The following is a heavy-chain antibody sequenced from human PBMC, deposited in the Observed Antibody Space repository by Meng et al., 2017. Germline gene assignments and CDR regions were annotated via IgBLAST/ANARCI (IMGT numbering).Heavy chain of an antibody. CDR3: ATGAAAADH. CDR1: GFTFSNAW. D-gene: IGHD6-13*01. Sequence: EGQLGGSGGGLVKPGGSLSLPCAASGFTFSNAWMSWVRQAPGKGLEWVGRINSNSDGGTTDYAAPVKGRFTISRDDSKNTLYLQMNSLITEDTAVYFCATGAAAADHWGQGTLVTVSS. J-gene: IGHJ4*02. CDR2: INSNSDGGTT. V-gene: IGHV3-15*01.